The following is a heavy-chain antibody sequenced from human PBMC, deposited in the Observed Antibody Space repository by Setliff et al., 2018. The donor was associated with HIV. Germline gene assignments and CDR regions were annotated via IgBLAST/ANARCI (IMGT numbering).Heavy chain of an antibody. CDR2: INPNSSDT. CDR3: ASGKGVGGVIITGGLDV. J-gene: IGHJ6*04. D-gene: IGHD3-10*01. CDR1: GYTFTDYY. V-gene: IGHV1-2*02. Sequence: ASVKVSCKASGYTFTDYYMHWVRQAPGQGLEWMGWINPNSSDTNYAQKFQGRVTMTRDTSISTAYMDLSRLRSDDTAVYYCASGKGVGGVIITGGLDVWGKGTTVTVSS.